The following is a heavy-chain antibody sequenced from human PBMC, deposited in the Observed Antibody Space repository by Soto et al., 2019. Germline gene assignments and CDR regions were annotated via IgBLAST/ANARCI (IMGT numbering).Heavy chain of an antibody. D-gene: IGHD2-8*01. CDR2: IWYDGSNK. Sequence: KRLEWVAVIWYDGSNKDYADSVKGRFTISSDNSKNTLCLQMNSLSAEDTAVYYCARDFGLMVDMILSRDYPYAMDVWGQGTTVTAP. V-gene: IGHV3-33*01. CDR3: ARDFGLMVDMILSRDYPYAMDV. J-gene: IGHJ6*02.